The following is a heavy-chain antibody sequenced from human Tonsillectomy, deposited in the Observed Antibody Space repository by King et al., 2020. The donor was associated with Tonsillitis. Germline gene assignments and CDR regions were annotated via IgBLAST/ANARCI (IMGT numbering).Heavy chain of an antibody. D-gene: IGHD3-10*01. Sequence: VQLVESGGGVVQPGRSLRLSCAASGFPFSNYGMHWVRQAPGKGLEWVAVIWYDGSNKYYADSVKGRFTISRDNSKNTLYLQMHSLRAEDTAVYYCARDPDYYGSGSYFDHWGQGTLVTVSS. V-gene: IGHV3-33*08. J-gene: IGHJ5*02. CDR2: IWYDGSNK. CDR3: ARDPDYYGSGSYFDH. CDR1: GFPFSNYG.